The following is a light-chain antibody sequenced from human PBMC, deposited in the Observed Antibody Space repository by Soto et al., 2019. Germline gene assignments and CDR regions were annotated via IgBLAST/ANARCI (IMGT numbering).Light chain of an antibody. V-gene: IGLV2-14*01. CDR1: SSGIGAYNY. J-gene: IGLJ2*01. Sequence: QSALTQPASVSGSPGQSITISCTGTSSGIGAYNYVSWYQQHPGKAPKLMIYDVSNRPSGVSNRFSGSKSGHTASLTISGLQAEDEADYYCSSYTSSSTVVFGGGTKLTVL. CDR2: DVS. CDR3: SSYTSSSTVV.